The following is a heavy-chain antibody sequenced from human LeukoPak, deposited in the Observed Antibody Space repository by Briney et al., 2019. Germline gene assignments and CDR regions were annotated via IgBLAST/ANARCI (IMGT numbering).Heavy chain of an antibody. CDR1: GFTFSSYA. D-gene: IGHD5-18*01. Sequence: AGGSLRLSCVASGFTFSSYAMSWVRQAPGKGPEWVSDISGSGGTTYYAESVKGRFTISRDNSKNTLYLQMNSLRDEDTAVYYCARDSGYSYADDYWGQGTLVTVSS. CDR3: ARDSGYSYADDY. V-gene: IGHV3-23*01. CDR2: ISGSGGTT. J-gene: IGHJ4*02.